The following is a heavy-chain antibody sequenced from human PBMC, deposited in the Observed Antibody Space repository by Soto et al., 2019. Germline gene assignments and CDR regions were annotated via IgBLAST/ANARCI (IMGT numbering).Heavy chain of an antibody. CDR3: AKDGPLRYGAVRYNWIDP. CDR2: ISGSGGST. Sequence: GGSLRLSCAASGFTFSSYAMSWVRQAPGKGLEWVSAISGSGGSTYYADSVKGRFTISRDNSKNTLYLQMNSLRAEDTAVYYCAKDGPLRYGAVRYNWIDPWGQGTLVTVSS. V-gene: IGHV3-23*01. CDR1: GFTFSSYA. D-gene: IGHD4-17*01. J-gene: IGHJ5*02.